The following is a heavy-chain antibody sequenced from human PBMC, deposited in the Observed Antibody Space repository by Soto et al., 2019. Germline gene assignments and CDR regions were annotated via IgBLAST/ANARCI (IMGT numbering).Heavy chain of an antibody. CDR1: GYTFTSYG. J-gene: IGHJ4*02. D-gene: IGHD2-15*01. Sequence: ASVKVSCKASGYTFTSYGISWVRQAPGQGLEWMGWISAYNGNTNYAQKLQGRVTMTTDTSTSTAYMELRSLRSDDTAVYYCARDRVLFVVVEPPITLDDWGPGTLVTVFS. V-gene: IGHV1-18*01. CDR3: ARDRVLFVVVEPPITLDD. CDR2: ISAYNGNT.